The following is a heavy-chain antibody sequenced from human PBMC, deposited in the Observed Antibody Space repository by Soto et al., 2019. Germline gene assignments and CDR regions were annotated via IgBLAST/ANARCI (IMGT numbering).Heavy chain of an antibody. D-gene: IGHD3-22*01. CDR3: ARGATCSYYASSVYLDQ. Sequence: SETLSLTCSVAGGSFSDYKWTWIRQSPGKGLEWIGDINHSGISNYNPSFKSRVTLSVDTSKNQFSLRVKSVTAADTAVYFCARGATCSYYASSVYLDQWGHGSLVTVS. J-gene: IGHJ4*01. CDR1: GGSFSDYK. CDR2: INHSGIS. V-gene: IGHV4-34*01.